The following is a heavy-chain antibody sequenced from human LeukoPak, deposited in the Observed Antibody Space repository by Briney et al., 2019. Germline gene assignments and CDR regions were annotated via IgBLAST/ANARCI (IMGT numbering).Heavy chain of an antibody. V-gene: IGHV3-21*01. Sequence: AGGSLRLSCAASGFTVSPYTMHGVRQAPGKGLEWVASIDGSSRYMYYSDSMKGRFTISRANAKNSLYLQINTLRAEDTAVYFCARDWDTDRYFDYWGQGTLVSVSS. CDR2: IDGSSRYM. J-gene: IGHJ4*02. CDR3: ARDWDTDRYFDY. CDR1: GFTVSPYT. D-gene: IGHD5-18*01.